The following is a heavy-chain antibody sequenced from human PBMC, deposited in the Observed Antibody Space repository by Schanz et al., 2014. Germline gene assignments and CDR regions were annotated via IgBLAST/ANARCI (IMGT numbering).Heavy chain of an antibody. CDR2: FIPILDVG. CDR3: ARDGVDAAAGGNY. V-gene: IGHV1-69*08. CDR1: GGTFSSYT. D-gene: IGHD6-13*01. Sequence: QLQLVQSGAEVKKPGSSVKVSCKLSGGTFSSYTISWMRQARGQGLEWVGRFIPILDVGNYAQQFQGRVTFTADKSTSTAYMELSSLRYEDTAVYYCARDGVDAAAGGNYWGQGTLVTVSS. J-gene: IGHJ4*02.